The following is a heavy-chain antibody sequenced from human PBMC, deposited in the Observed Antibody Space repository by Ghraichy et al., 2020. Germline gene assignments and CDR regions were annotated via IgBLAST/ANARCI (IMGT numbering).Heavy chain of an antibody. CDR2: ISGSGGST. CDR1: GFTFSSYA. CDR3: AKDRGDEYDSSGTGIGNWFDP. J-gene: IGHJ5*02. Sequence: GGSLRLSCAASGFTFSSYAMSWVRQAPGKGLEWVSAISGSGGSTYYADSVKGRFTISRDNSKNTLYLQMNSLRAEDTAVYYCAKDRGDEYDSSGTGIGNWFDPWGQGTLVTVSS. D-gene: IGHD3-22*01. V-gene: IGHV3-23*01.